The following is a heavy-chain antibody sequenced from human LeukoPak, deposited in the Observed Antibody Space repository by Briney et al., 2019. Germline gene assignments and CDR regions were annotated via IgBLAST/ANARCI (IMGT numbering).Heavy chain of an antibody. CDR1: GFTFSSYA. CDR2: ISGSGGST. J-gene: IGHJ5*02. D-gene: IGHD3-22*01. Sequence: PVASLRLSCAASGFTFSSYAMSWVRQAPGQGLEWVSAISGSGGSTYYAASVKGRFTISRDHSKNTLYLQMNSLSADDAAVYYRAKDPNYYDSSGYYHWGQGTLVTVSS. V-gene: IGHV3-23*01. CDR3: AKDPNYYDSSGYYH.